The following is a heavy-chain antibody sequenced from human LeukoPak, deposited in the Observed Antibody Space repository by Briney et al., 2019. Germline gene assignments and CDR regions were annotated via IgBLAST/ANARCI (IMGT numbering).Heavy chain of an antibody. CDR2: IYTSGST. V-gene: IGHV4-4*07. J-gene: IGHJ5*02. D-gene: IGHD2-2*01. CDR1: GGSISNYY. CDR3: ARDGRYCSTTSCQGWFDP. Sequence: SETLSLTCTVSGGSISNYYWSWIRQPAGKGLEWIGRIYTSGSTNYNPSLKSRVTMSVDTSKNQFSLKLNSVTAADTAVYYCARDGRYCSTTSCQGWFDPWGQGTLVTVSS.